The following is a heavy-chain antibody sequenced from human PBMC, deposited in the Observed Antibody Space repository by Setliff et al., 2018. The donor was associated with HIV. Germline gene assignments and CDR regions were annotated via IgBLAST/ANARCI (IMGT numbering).Heavy chain of an antibody. CDR1: YSSLTSNNFY. V-gene: IGHV4-39*07. Sequence: SETLSLTCSVSYSSLTSNNFYWGWIRQPPGRGLEWIGNIYYTGTTYYNSSLKSRVRISVDTSTNQFSLNVTSVTAADTAVYYCARGNYYNMWADPFDYWGQGTLVTVTS. J-gene: IGHJ4*02. D-gene: IGHD3-10*01. CDR2: IYYTGTT. CDR3: ARGNYYNMWADPFDY.